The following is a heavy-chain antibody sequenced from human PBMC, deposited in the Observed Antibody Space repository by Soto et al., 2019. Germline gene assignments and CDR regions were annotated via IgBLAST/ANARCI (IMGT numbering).Heavy chain of an antibody. CDR3: ARAQWERAFFDP. CDR2: INHSGST. D-gene: IGHD1-26*01. Sequence: SETLSLTCAVYGGSFSGYYWSWIRQPPGKGLEWIGEINHSGSTNYNPSLKSRVTISVDTSKNQFSLKLSSVTAADTAVYYCARAQWERAFFDPWGQGTLVTVSS. V-gene: IGHV4-34*01. CDR1: GGSFSGYY. J-gene: IGHJ5*02.